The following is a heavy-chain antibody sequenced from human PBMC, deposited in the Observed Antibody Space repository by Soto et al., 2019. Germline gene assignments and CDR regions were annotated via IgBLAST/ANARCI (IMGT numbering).Heavy chain of an antibody. Sequence: EVRLVESGGGLVQPGGSLRLSCAASGFSVSSNYMTWVRQAPGKGLEWVSLVYNGGATHYAASVKGRFTISTHSSQSTLFLQMNSLGTEDTATYYCVRGRYGAEIHWGQGTKVTVSS. V-gene: IGHV3-53*04. CDR2: VYNGGAT. J-gene: IGHJ4*02. CDR3: VRGRYGAEIH. D-gene: IGHD3-10*01. CDR1: GFSVSSNY.